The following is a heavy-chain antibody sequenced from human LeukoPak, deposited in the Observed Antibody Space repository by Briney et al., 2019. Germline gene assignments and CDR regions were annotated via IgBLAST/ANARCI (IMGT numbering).Heavy chain of an antibody. CDR1: GFTFSSYW. D-gene: IGHD2-2*01. V-gene: IGHV3-74*01. CDR2: INSDGSST. CDR3: AKDHVVPAANFDY. J-gene: IGHJ4*02. Sequence: QTGGSLRLSCAASGFTFSSYWMHWVRQAPGKGLVWVSHINSDGSSTNYADSVKGRFTISRDNSKNTLYLQMNSLRAEDTAVYYCAKDHVVPAANFDYWGQGTLVTVSS.